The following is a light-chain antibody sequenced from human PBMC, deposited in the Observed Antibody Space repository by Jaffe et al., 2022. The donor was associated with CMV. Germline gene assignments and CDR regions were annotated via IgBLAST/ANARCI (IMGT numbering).Light chain of an antibody. CDR2: GAS. CDR1: QDITKS. J-gene: IGKJ5*01. V-gene: IGKV1-33*01. Sequence: DIQMTQSPSSLSASVGDRVTITCQASQDITKSLNWYQQKPGKAPKLLIYGASNLKTGVPSRFSGSASGTDFTFTINSLQPEDIATYYCQQYDDLPITFGQGTRLEIE. CDR3: QQYDDLPIT.